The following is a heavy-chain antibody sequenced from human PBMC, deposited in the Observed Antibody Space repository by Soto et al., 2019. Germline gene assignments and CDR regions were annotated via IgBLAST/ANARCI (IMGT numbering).Heavy chain of an antibody. Sequence: SETLSLTCSVSGDAISNYYWSWIRQTPGKGLEWIGCVHDSGSTDYNPSLKGRVTMSLHTSKSQFSLNLSSVAAADSATYYCARGTRALITSFFAYWGQGIPVTVSS. V-gene: IGHV4-59*01. CDR1: GDAISNYY. J-gene: IGHJ4*02. CDR2: VHDSGST. D-gene: IGHD1-20*01. CDR3: ARGTRALITSFFAY.